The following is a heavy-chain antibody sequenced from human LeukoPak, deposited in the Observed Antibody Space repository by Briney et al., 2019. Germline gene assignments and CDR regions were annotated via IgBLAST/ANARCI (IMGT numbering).Heavy chain of an antibody. CDR3: AKRGAGRVFHYFDY. CDR2: ISGSGSST. D-gene: IGHD1-26*01. Sequence: QSGGSLRPSCAASGFTFSTNAMSWVRQPPGRGLGWASAISGSGSSTYYADSVKGRFTISRDNSKNTLYLQMNSLRAEDTAVYYCAKRGAGRVFHYFDYWGQGTLVTVSS. V-gene: IGHV3-23*01. CDR1: GFTFSTNA. J-gene: IGHJ4*02.